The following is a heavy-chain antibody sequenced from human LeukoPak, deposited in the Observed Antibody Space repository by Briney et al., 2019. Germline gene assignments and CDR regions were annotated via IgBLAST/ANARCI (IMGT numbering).Heavy chain of an antibody. D-gene: IGHD2-2*01. CDR2: TYYRSKWYH. V-gene: IGHV6-1*01. CDR1: GDSVSSNSAA. J-gene: IGHJ4*02. CDR3: ARGGIGYCDSSSCYFDY. Sequence: SQTLSLTCAISGDSVSSNSAAWNWIRQSPSRGLEWLGRTYYRSKWYHDYAVSVKSRLTINPDTSKNQFSLQLNSVIPNVTAVYYCARGGIGYCDSSSCYFDYWGQGTLVTVSS.